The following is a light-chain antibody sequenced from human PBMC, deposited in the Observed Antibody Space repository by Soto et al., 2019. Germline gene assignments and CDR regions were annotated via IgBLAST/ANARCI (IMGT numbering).Light chain of an antibody. CDR1: QSISNW. CDR3: QQYNSYS. J-gene: IGKJ1*01. CDR2: HAS. Sequence: DIQMTQSPSTLSASVGDRVTITCRASQSISNWLAWYQPKPGTAPKLLIYHASTLESGVPSRFSGSGSGTEFTLTISSLQPDDFATYYCQQYNSYSFGQGTKVDI. V-gene: IGKV1-5*01.